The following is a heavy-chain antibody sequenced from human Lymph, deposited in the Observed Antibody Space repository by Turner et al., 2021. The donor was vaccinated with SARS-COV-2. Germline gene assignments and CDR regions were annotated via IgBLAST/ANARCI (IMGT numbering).Heavy chain of an antibody. CDR3: TTHSAPDY. V-gene: IGHV3-15*01. J-gene: IGHJ4*02. CDR2: IKAKTDGGRT. D-gene: IGHD6-13*01. Sequence: EVHLVESGGGSVKPGGSLRLSCAASGFTVSNAWRTWVRQAKGKGLEWVGRIKAKTDGGRTDYAAHVKGRFTISRDDSKNTLYLQMNSLKTEDTAVYYCTTHSAPDYWGQGTLVTVSS. CDR1: GFTVSNAW.